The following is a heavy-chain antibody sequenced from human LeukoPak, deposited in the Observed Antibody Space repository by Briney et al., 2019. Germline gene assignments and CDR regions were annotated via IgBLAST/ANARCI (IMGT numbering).Heavy chain of an antibody. CDR1: GGSFSGYY. CDR2: INHSGST. D-gene: IGHD3-22*01. Sequence: PSETLSLTCAVYGGSFSGYYWSWIRQPPGKGLEWIGEINHSGSTNYNPSLKSRVTISVDTSKNQFSLKLSSVTAADTAVYYCARGVITNSRYPYYFNYWGQGTLVTVSS. CDR3: ARGVITNSRYPYYFNY. V-gene: IGHV4-34*01. J-gene: IGHJ4*02.